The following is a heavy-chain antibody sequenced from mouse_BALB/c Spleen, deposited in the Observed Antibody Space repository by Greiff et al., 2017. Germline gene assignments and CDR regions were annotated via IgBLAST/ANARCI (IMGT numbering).Heavy chain of an antibody. V-gene: IGHV2-9*02. CDR3: ARDFYGNYAADV. CDR2: IWAGGST. Sequence: QVHVKQSGPGLVAPSQSLSITCTVSGFSLTSYGVHWVRQPPGKGLEWLGVIWAGGSTNYNSALMSRLSISKDNSKSQVFLKMNSLQTDDTAMYYCARDFYGNYAADVWGAGTTVTVSS. J-gene: IGHJ1*01. D-gene: IGHD2-1*01. CDR1: GFSLTSYG.